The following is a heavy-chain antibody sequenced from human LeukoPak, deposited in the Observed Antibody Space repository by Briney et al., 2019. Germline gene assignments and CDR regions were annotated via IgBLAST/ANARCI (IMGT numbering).Heavy chain of an antibody. CDR2: IYYSGRT. D-gene: IGHD1-14*01. CDR1: GGSISSYY. J-gene: IGHJ2*01. Sequence: SETLSLTCTASGGSISSYYWTWIRQPPGKALEWIGYIYYSGRTSYNPSLKSRVTMSVDTSKNQFSLKLSSVTATDTAVYYCARDGNPWNLDVWGRGTLVTVSS. CDR3: ARDGNPWNLDV. V-gene: IGHV4-59*01.